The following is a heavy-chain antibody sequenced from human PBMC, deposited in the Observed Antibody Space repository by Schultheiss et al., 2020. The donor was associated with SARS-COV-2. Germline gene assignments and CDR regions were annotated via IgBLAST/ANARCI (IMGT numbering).Heavy chain of an antibody. J-gene: IGHJ4*02. D-gene: IGHD4-17*01. CDR3: ARLDTGDYGDYVTLRYYFDY. CDR1: GGSFSGYY. CDR2: IYYSGST. V-gene: IGHV4-30-4*01. Sequence: SETLSLTCAVYGGSFSGYYWSWIRQPPGKGLEWIGYIYYSGSTYYNPSLKSRVTISVDTSKNQFSLKLSSVTAADTAVYYCARLDTGDYGDYVTLRYYFDYWGQGTLVTSPQ.